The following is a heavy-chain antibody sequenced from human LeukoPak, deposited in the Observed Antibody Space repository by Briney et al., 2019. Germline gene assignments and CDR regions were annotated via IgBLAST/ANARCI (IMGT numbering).Heavy chain of an antibody. D-gene: IGHD2-2*01. CDR2: INPNSGDT. Sequence: ASVKVSCKASGYTFTGYHMHWVRQAPGQGLGWMGRINPNSGDTNYAQKFQGRVTMTRDTSISTAYMELSRLTSDDTAVYYCARDYCSSTSCLLDYWGQGTLVTVSS. V-gene: IGHV1-2*06. CDR1: GYTFTGYH. CDR3: ARDYCSSTSCLLDY. J-gene: IGHJ4*02.